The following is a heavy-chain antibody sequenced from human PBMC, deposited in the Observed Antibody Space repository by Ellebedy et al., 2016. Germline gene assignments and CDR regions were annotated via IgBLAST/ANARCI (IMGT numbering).Heavy chain of an antibody. J-gene: IGHJ4*02. Sequence: GESLKISXAASGFTFSSYAMHWVRQAPGKGLEWVAVISYDGSNKYYADSVKGRFTISRDNSKNTLYLQMNSLRAEDTAVYYCAKEDYVWGYDYWGQGTLVTVSS. V-gene: IGHV3-30*04. CDR3: AKEDYVWGYDY. CDR1: GFTFSSYA. D-gene: IGHD3-16*01. CDR2: ISYDGSNK.